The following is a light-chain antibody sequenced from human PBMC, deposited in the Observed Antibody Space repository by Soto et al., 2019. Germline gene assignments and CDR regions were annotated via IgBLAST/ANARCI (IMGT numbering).Light chain of an antibody. V-gene: IGKV1-5*01. CDR1: LSFSGW. CDR2: DAS. CDR3: QQFNSYPIT. Sequence: IPLSPSPSSLSATMNITVTVACLFCLSFSGWWAWYQQKPGEAAKCLIYDASALPRGVPSRFSGSGSGTEFTLTIGGLQPDDFATYYCQQFNSYPITFGQGTRLEI. J-gene: IGKJ5*01.